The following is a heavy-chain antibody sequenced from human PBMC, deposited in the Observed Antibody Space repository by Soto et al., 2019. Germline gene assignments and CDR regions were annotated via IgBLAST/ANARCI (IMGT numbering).Heavy chain of an antibody. Sequence: SETLSLTCTVSGGSISSYYWSRIRQPPGKGLEWIGYIYYSGSTNYNPSLKSRVTISVDTSKNQFSLKLSSVTAADTAVYYCARRYGVAYDYWGQGTLVTVSS. CDR3: ARRYGVAYDY. CDR1: GGSISSYY. D-gene: IGHD1-20*01. J-gene: IGHJ4*02. CDR2: IYYSGST. V-gene: IGHV4-59*08.